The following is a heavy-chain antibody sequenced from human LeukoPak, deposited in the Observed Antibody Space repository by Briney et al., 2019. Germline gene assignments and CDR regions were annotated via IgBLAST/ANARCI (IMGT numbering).Heavy chain of an antibody. CDR3: AKGGYYDLDAFDI. Sequence: TSETLSLTCTVSDYSISSGYYWGWIRQPPGKGLEWIGSIYHSGSTYYNPSLKSRVTISVDTSKNQFSLKLSSVTAADTAVYYCAKGGYYDLDAFDIWGQGTMVTVSS. V-gene: IGHV4-38-2*02. J-gene: IGHJ3*02. CDR2: IYHSGST. CDR1: DYSISSGYY. D-gene: IGHD1-26*01.